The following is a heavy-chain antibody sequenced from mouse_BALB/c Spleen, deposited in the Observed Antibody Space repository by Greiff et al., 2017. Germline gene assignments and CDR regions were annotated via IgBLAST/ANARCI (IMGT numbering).Heavy chain of an antibody. V-gene: IGHV5-12-1*01. CDR3: ARHRYYGNYDGYCDY. CDR1: GFAFSSYD. CDR2: ISSGGGST. Sequence: EVKVVESGGGLVKPGGSLKLSCAASGFAFSSYDMSWVRQTPEKRLEWVAYISSGGGSTYYPDTVKGRFTISRDNAKNTLYLQMSSLKSEDTAMYYCARHRYYGNYDGYCDYWGQGTTLTVSS. D-gene: IGHD2-1*01. J-gene: IGHJ2*01.